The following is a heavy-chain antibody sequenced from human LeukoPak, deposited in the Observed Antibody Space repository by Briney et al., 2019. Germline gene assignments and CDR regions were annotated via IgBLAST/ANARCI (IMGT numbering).Heavy chain of an antibody. CDR1: GFTFSNYW. J-gene: IGHJ3*02. Sequence: GGSLRLSCAASGFTFSNYWMSWVRQAPGKGLEWVANIKQDGSEKYYVDSVKGRFTISRDNAKSALYLQMDSLRVEDTAVYYCARTVRGIVMPQNAFDIWGQGTKVTVSS. D-gene: IGHD3-22*01. CDR3: ARTVRGIVMPQNAFDI. CDR2: IKQDGSEK. V-gene: IGHV3-7*01.